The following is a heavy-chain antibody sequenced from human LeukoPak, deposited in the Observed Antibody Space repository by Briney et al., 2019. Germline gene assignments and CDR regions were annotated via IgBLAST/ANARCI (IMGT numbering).Heavy chain of an antibody. Sequence: GGSLRLSCAASGFTFSSYAMHWVRQAPGKGLEWVAVISYDGSNKYYADSVKGRFTISRDNSKNTLYLQMNNLRAEDTAVYYCVKGFHFDWWGQGPLVTVS. V-gene: IGHV3-30-3*01. CDR2: ISYDGSNK. CDR3: VKGFHFDW. CDR1: GFTFSSYA. J-gene: IGHJ4*02.